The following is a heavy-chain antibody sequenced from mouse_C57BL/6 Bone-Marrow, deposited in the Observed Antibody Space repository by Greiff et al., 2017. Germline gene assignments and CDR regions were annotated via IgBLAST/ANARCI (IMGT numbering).Heavy chain of an antibody. CDR2: IDPETGGT. J-gene: IGHJ2*01. D-gene: IGHD1-1*01. CDR3: TRSCFTTVVATDDLDY. Sequence: QVQLKQSGAELVRPGASVTLSCKASGYTFTDYEMHWVKQTPVHGLEWIGAIDPETGGTAYNQKFKGKAILTADKSSSTAYMELRSLTSADSAVYYCTRSCFTTVVATDDLDYWGQGTALTVSS. CDR1: GYTFTDYE. V-gene: IGHV1-15*01.